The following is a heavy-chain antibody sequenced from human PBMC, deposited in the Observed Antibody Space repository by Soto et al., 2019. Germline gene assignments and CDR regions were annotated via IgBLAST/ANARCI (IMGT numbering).Heavy chain of an antibody. V-gene: IGHV3-21*01. CDR2: ISSSSSYI. CDR3: ARTPLGSGSYYYYYGMDV. J-gene: IGHJ6*02. D-gene: IGHD3-10*01. CDR1: GFTFSSYT. Sequence: GGSLRLSCAASGFTFSSYTMNWVRQAPGKGLEWVSSISSSSSYIYHADSVKGRFTISRDNAKNSLYLQMNSLRAEDTAVYYCARTPLGSGSYYYYYGMDVWGQGTTVTVSS.